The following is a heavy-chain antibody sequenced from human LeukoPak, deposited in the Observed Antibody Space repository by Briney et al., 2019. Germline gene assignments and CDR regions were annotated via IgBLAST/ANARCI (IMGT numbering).Heavy chain of an antibody. D-gene: IGHD3-3*01. J-gene: IGHJ4*02. V-gene: IGHV4-39*01. CDR1: GGSISSSSYS. CDR2: IYYSGTT. CDR3: ARLRFDFWSGYTHPYFDY. Sequence: SETLSLTCTVSGGSISSSSYSWGWIRQPPGKGLEWIGGIYYSGTTYYNPSLKSRVTISVDTSEIQFSLKLSSVAATDTAVYFCARLRFDFWSGYTHPYFDYWGQGTLVTVSS.